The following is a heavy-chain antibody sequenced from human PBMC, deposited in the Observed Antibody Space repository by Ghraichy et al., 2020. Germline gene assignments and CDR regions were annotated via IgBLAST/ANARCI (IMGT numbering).Heavy chain of an antibody. CDR2: IIPIFGTA. J-gene: IGHJ3*02. Sequence: SVKVSCKASGGTFSSYAISWVRQAPGQGLEWMGGIIPIFGTANYAQKFQGRVTITADESTSTAYMELSSLRSEDTAVYYCARPEFPYCSGGSCYPTDAFDIWGQGTMVTVSS. CDR1: GGTFSSYA. D-gene: IGHD2-15*01. CDR3: ARPEFPYCSGGSCYPTDAFDI. V-gene: IGHV1-69*13.